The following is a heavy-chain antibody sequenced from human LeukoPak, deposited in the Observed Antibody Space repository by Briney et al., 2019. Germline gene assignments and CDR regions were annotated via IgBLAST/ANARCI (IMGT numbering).Heavy chain of an antibody. J-gene: IGHJ4*02. D-gene: IGHD3-22*01. V-gene: IGHV4-4*02. Sequence: SETLSLTCAVSGGSISSSNWWSWVRQPPGKGLEWIGEIYHSGSTNYNPSLKSRVTISVDKSKNQFSLKLSSVTAADTAVYYCARGLRDSSGLGPKDRSFDYWGQGALVTVSS. CDR2: IYHSGST. CDR3: ARGLRDSSGLGPKDRSFDY. CDR1: GGSISSSNW.